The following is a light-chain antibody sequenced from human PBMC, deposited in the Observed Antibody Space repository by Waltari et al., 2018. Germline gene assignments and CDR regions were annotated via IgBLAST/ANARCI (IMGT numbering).Light chain of an antibody. CDR1: SSDVGNYKR. J-gene: IGLJ2*01. Sequence: QSALTQPASVSGSPGQSITISCTGTSSDVGNYKRVSWYQQHPGKAPILMIYAVSKRPSGVSDRFSGAKSGDVAYLTISGLQPEDEAEYFCSSYAGSSKGVFGGGTKVTVL. CDR2: AVS. CDR3: SSYAGSSKGV. V-gene: IGLV2-23*02.